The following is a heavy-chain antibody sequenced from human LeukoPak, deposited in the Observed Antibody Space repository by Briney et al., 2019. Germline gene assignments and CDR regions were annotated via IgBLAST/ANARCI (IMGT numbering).Heavy chain of an antibody. CDR3: AKDRLYPNDIFDV. CDR1: GFTFSSYA. CDR2: VTGNGVTT. J-gene: IGHJ3*01. D-gene: IGHD2-8*01. Sequence: GGSLRLSCAASGFTFSSYAMSWVRQAPGKGPEWVAAVTGNGVTTWYAPFVKGRFIISRDNSKNTLYLQMSGLRAEDTALFYCAKDRLYPNDIFDVWGQGTMVTVS. V-gene: IGHV3-23*01.